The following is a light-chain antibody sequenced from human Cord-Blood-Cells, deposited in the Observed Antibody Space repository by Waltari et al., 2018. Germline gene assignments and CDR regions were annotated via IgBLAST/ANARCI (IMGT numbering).Light chain of an antibody. CDR1: QSVSSSY. CDR2: GAS. V-gene: IGKV3-20*01. CDR3: QQYGSSPT. Sequence: EIVLTQSPGTLSLSPGERASQSVSSSYLAWYQQKPGQAPRLLIYGASSRATGIPDRFSGSGSGTDFTLTNSRLEPEEFALYYYQQYGSSPTFGPGTKVDIK. J-gene: IGKJ3*01.